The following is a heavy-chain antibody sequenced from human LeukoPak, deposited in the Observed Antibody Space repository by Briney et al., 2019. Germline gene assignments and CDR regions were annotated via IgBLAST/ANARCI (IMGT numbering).Heavy chain of an antibody. J-gene: IGHJ4*02. CDR3: ARDSRGGDRYSDY. Sequence: PGGSLRLSCAASGFTFDDYTMHWVRQAPGKGLEWVSLISWDGGSTYYADSVKGRFTISRDNSKNSLYLQMNILRADDTAVYYCARDSRGGDRYSDYWGQGTLVTVSS. CDR1: GFTFDDYT. V-gene: IGHV3-43*01. D-gene: IGHD2-21*02. CDR2: ISWDGGST.